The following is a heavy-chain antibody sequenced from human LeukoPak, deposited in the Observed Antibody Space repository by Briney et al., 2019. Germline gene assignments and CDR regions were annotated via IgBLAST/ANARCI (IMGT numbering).Heavy chain of an antibody. Sequence: SGTLSLTCTVSGGSISSTNYYWGWIRQPPGKGLEWIGSIYYSGSTYYNPSLKSRVTISVDTSKNQFSLNLSSVTAADTAVYYCARHVLYNAMGVWGQGTTVTVSS. CDR2: IYYSGST. V-gene: IGHV4-39*01. CDR1: GGSISSTNYY. J-gene: IGHJ6*02. CDR3: ARHVLYNAMGV.